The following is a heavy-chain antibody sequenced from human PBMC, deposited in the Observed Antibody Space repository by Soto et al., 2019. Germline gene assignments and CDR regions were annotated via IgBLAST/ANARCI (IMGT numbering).Heavy chain of an antibody. D-gene: IGHD2-15*01. V-gene: IGHV4-61*01. Sequence: PSETLSLTCTVSGGSVSSGNYYWSWIRQPPGKGLEWIGFIYYTGSTSYNPSLKSRVTISMDTSKNQFSLKLTSVTAADTAVYYCASALYCSGGSCSFDPWGQGTLXTVS. J-gene: IGHJ5*02. CDR3: ASALYCSGGSCSFDP. CDR1: GGSVSSGNYY. CDR2: IYYTGST.